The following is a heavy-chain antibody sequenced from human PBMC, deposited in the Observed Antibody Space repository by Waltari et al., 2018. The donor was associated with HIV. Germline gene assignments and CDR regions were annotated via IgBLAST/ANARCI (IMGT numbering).Heavy chain of an antibody. J-gene: IGHJ4*02. CDR3: AGAAGLLDY. Sequence: QVLLQESGPGLVTPSETLSLPCPVSGYSLSSRYYWGWIRQPPGKGLEWMGTIYHNENTYSTPSLKSRVTISIDTSKNHFSLKLTSVTAADTAMYYCAGAAGLLDYWGQGTLVTVSS. CDR2: IYHNENT. D-gene: IGHD6-13*01. CDR1: GYSLSSRYY. V-gene: IGHV4-38-2*02.